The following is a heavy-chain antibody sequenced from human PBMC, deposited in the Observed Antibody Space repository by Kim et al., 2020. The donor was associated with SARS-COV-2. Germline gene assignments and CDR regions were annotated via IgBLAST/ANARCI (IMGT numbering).Heavy chain of an antibody. Sequence: GESLKISCKGSGYSFTSYWIGWVRQMPGKGLEWMGIIYPGDSDTRYSPSFQGQVTISADKSISTAYLQWSSLKASDTAMYYCARLGYPVNYYYYGMDVWGQGTTVTVSS. CDR1: GYSFTSYW. J-gene: IGHJ6*02. D-gene: IGHD5-12*01. CDR3: ARLGYPVNYYYYGMDV. CDR2: IYPGDSDT. V-gene: IGHV5-51*01.